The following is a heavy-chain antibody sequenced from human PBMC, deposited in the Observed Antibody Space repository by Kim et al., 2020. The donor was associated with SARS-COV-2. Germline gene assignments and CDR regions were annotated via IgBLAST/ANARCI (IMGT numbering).Heavy chain of an antibody. CDR1: GFTFSSYG. D-gene: IGHD2-2*01. CDR3: AKDLRIVVVPAASIDY. CDR2: ISYDGSNK. J-gene: IGHJ4*01. Sequence: GGSLRLSCAASGFTFSSYGMHWVRQAPGKGLEWVAVISYDGSNKYYADSVKGRFTISRDNSKNTLYLQMNSLRAEDTAVYYCAKDLRIVVVPAASIDYWG. V-gene: IGHV3-30*18.